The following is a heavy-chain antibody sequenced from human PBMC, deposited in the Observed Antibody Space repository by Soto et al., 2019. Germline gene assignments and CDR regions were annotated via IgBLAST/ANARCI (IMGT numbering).Heavy chain of an antibody. CDR3: ARLEWLSLAAWFDP. CDR1: GYSVTSYW. CDR2: IYPDDSDT. D-gene: IGHD3-3*01. J-gene: IGHJ5*02. Sequence: SVKISCKGSGYSVTSYWIGWVRQMPGKGLEWMGMIYPDDSDTKYSPSFQGQVTFSADKSINTAYLQWSSLKASDTAIYYCARLEWLSLAAWFDPWGQGTLVTVSS. V-gene: IGHV5-51*01.